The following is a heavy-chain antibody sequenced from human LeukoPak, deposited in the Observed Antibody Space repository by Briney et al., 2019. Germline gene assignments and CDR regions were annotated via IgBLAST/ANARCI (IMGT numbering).Heavy chain of an antibody. V-gene: IGHV1-18*01. CDR3: ARSTTRSWWFDP. CDR1: GYTFTHYG. CDR2: ISAYNGNT. D-gene: IGHD4-17*01. J-gene: IGHJ5*02. Sequence: ASVKVSCKASGYTFTHYGITWVRQAPGQGLEWMGWISAYNGNTNYAQKLQGRVTMTTDTSTSTGYMELRSLRSDDTAVYYCARSTTRSWWFDPWGQGTLVTVSS.